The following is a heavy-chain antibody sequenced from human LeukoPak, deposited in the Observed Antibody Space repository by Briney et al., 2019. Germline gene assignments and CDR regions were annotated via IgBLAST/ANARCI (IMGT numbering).Heavy chain of an antibody. V-gene: IGHV1-69*13. CDR2: IIPIFGTA. CDR1: GYTFTSYD. CDR3: ARKGSMLITKAALDY. D-gene: IGHD2-2*01. J-gene: IGHJ4*02. Sequence: SVKVSCKASGYTFTSYDINWVRQATGQGLEWMGGIIPIFGTANYAQKFQGRVTITADESTSTAYMELSSLRSEDTAVYYCARKGSMLITKAALDYWGQGTLVTVSS.